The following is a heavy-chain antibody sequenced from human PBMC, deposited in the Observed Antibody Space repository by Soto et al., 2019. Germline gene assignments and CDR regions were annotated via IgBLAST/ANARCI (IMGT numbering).Heavy chain of an antibody. J-gene: IGHJ4*02. CDR1: GFTFRNYG. CDR3: AKSPGRYYYDSSGYYHYDD. Sequence: GGSLRLSCAASGFTFRNYGMNWVRQAPGKGLEWVSAISGSGVSTYYADPVKGRFTISRDNSKNTLYLQMNSLRAEDTAVYYCAKSPGRYYYDSSGYYHYDDWGQGTLVTGSS. V-gene: IGHV3-23*01. CDR2: ISGSGVST. D-gene: IGHD3-22*01.